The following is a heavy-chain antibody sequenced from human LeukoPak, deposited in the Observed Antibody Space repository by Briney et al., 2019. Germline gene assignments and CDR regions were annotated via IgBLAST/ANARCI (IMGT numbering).Heavy chain of an antibody. V-gene: IGHV4-39*01. CDR2: FSFSGNS. Sequence: SETLSLTCTVSGGSINSVNYYWGWIRQPPGMWLEWIGSFSFSGNSYYNPSLKSRVSISVDSSKNQFSLKLNSVTAADTAVYYCARFDSSGYSYYYYYMDVWGKGTTVAVSS. J-gene: IGHJ6*03. CDR3: ARFDSSGYSYYYYYMDV. D-gene: IGHD3-22*01. CDR1: GGSINSVNYY.